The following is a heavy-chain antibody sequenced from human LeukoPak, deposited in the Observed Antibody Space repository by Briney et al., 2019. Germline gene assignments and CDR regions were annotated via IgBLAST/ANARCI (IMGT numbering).Heavy chain of an antibody. Sequence: GGSLRLSCAASGFTFSSYEMNWVRQAPGKGLEWVSYISSSGSTIYYADSVKGRFTISRDNAKNSLYLQMNSLRAEDTAVYYCARDSRDGYYRRDYFDYWGQGILVTVSS. CDR2: ISSSGSTI. J-gene: IGHJ4*02. CDR3: ARDSRDGYYRRDYFDY. D-gene: IGHD5-24*01. CDR1: GFTFSSYE. V-gene: IGHV3-48*03.